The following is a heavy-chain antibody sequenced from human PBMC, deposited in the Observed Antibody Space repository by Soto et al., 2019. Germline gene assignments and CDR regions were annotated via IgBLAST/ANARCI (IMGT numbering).Heavy chain of an antibody. J-gene: IGHJ6*02. V-gene: IGHV4-34*01. CDR3: ARFRGLRFRGGWYYGMDV. CDR1: GGSFSGYY. CDR2: INHSGST. Sequence: PSETLSLTCAVYGGSFSGYYWSWIRQPPGKGLEWIGEINHSGSTNYNPSLKSRVTISVDTSKNQFSLKLSSVTAADTAVYYCARFRGLRFRGGWYYGMDVWGQGTKVTVSS. D-gene: IGHD5-12*01.